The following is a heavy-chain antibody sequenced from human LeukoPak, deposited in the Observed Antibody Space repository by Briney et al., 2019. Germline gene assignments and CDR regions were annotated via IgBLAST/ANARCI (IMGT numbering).Heavy chain of an antibody. Sequence: ASVKVSCKASGYTFTGYYIHWVRQAPGQGLEWMGWINPNSGGTNYAQKFQGRVTMTRDTSISTAYMELSRLRSDDTAVYYCARVVHSYGSNPPGYWGQGTLVTVSS. CDR2: INPNSGGT. CDR3: ARVVHSYGSNPPGY. CDR1: GYTFTGYY. D-gene: IGHD5-18*01. J-gene: IGHJ4*02. V-gene: IGHV1-2*02.